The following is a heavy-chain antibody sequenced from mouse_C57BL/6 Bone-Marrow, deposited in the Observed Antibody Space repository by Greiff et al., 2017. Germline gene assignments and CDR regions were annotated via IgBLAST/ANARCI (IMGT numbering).Heavy chain of an antibody. D-gene: IGHD1-1*01. Sequence: VQLQPSGAELVRPGASVTLSCKASGYTFTDYEMHWVKQTPVHGLEWIGAIDPETGGTAYNQKFKGQAILTADKSSSTAYMGLRSLTSEDSAVYYCTVPYYYGSSCYYAMDYWGQGTSVTVSS. CDR1: GYTFTDYE. CDR2: IDPETGGT. J-gene: IGHJ4*01. CDR3: TVPYYYGSSCYYAMDY. V-gene: IGHV1-15*01.